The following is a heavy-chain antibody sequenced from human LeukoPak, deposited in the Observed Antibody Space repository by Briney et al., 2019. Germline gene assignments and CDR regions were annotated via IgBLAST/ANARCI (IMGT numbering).Heavy chain of an antibody. CDR1: GGTFSSYA. CDR3: ARDQLSYYGGNGYYYYGMDV. D-gene: IGHD4-23*01. Sequence: PSVKLSCKASGGTFSSYAISWVRQAPGPGHDLMGGITPIFGTANYAQQFQGRVTITADESTSTAYMELSSLRSEDTAVYYCARDQLSYYGGNGYYYYGMDVWGQGTTVTVSS. J-gene: IGHJ6*02. CDR2: ITPIFGTA. V-gene: IGHV1-69*13.